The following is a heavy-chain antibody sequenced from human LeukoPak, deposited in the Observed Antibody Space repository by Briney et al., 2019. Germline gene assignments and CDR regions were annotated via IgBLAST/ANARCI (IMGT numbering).Heavy chain of an antibody. CDR2: IYYSGST. D-gene: IGHD3-10*01. CDR3: ARGPPYYGSGIIEGPFDY. J-gene: IGHJ4*01. CDR1: GGSISSSSYH. V-gene: IGHV4-39*07. Sequence: SETLSLTCTVSGGSISSSSYHWGWIRQPPGKGLEWIGSIYYSGSTNYNPSLKSRVTISVDTSKNQFSLKLSSVTAADTAVYYCARGPPYYGSGIIEGPFDYWGQGTLVTVSS.